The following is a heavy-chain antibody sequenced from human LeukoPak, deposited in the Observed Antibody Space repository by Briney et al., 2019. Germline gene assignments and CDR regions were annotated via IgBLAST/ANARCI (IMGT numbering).Heavy chain of an antibody. CDR3: ALQPGTDFDY. D-gene: IGHD2-2*01. CDR2: INPSDSDT. J-gene: IGHJ4*02. V-gene: IGHV5-51*01. CDR1: GSTFTTYW. Sequence: LGESLKISCKWSGSTFTTYWIGWVRPTPGKGLEWMGIINPSDSDTRYSPPSQCQVTISADKSINTAYLQWTSLKASDTAMYYCALQPGTDFDYWGQGTLVSVSS.